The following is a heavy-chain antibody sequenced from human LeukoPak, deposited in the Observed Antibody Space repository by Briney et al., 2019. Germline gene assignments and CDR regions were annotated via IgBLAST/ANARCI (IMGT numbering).Heavy chain of an antibody. Sequence: PGGSLRLSCTAYGFIFGDHAMSWVRQAPGKGLEWVGFIRSKAYGGTTEYAASVKGRFTISRDDSKSIAYLQMNSLGTEDTALYYCTRGPILLWMHNGMDVWGQGTTVTVSS. J-gene: IGHJ6*02. V-gene: IGHV3-49*04. CDR2: IRSKAYGGTT. CDR3: TRGPILLWMHNGMDV. CDR1: GFIFGDHA. D-gene: IGHD2-2*01.